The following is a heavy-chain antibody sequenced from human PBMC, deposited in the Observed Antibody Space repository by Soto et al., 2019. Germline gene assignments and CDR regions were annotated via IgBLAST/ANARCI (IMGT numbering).Heavy chain of an antibody. CDR1: GYTFTGYY. CDR3: ARVVPPYYDVLTGNWFDP. J-gene: IGHJ5*02. Sequence: QVQLVQSGAEVKEPGASVKVSCKASGYTFTGYYMHWARQAPGQGLEWMGWIKSFNGDTNYAQKFQGRVTLTRDTSISTAYMELSRLKSADTAVYYCARVVPPYYDVLTGNWFDPWGQGTLVTVSS. V-gene: IGHV1-2*02. CDR2: IKSFNGDT. D-gene: IGHD3-9*01.